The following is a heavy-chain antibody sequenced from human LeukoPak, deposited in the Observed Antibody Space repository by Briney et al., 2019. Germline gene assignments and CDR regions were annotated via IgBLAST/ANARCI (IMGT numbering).Heavy chain of an antibody. CDR1: GGSISSGDYY. Sequence: PSQTLSLTCTVSGGSISSGDYYWSWIRQPPGKGLEWIVYIYYSGSNYYNPSLKSRVTISVDTSKNQFSLKLSSVTAADTAVYYCARARYCSSTSCYSTYYYYMDVWGKGTTVTVSS. CDR3: ARARYCSSTSCYSTYYYYMDV. CDR2: IYYSGSN. V-gene: IGHV4-30-4*08. D-gene: IGHD2-2*01. J-gene: IGHJ6*03.